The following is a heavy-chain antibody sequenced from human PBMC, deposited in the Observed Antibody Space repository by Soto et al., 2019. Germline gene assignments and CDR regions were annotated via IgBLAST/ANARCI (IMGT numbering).Heavy chain of an antibody. Sequence: LRLSCVASGFTFSTYAIHWVRQAPGKGLDWVAVISNDGSKKYFVDSVKGRFTISRDNSNNTVYLQMNSLRAEDTALYYCARSTAVAGLDSWGPGTLVTVSS. J-gene: IGHJ4*02. V-gene: IGHV3-30-3*01. CDR1: GFTFSTYA. D-gene: IGHD6-19*01. CDR3: ARSTAVAGLDS. CDR2: ISNDGSKK.